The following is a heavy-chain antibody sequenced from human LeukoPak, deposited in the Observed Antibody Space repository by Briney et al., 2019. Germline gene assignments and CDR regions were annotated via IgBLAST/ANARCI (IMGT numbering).Heavy chain of an antibody. V-gene: IGHV4-59*01. J-gene: IGHJ6*03. Sequence: SETLSLTCTVSGGSISSYYWSWIRQPPGKGLEWIGYIYYSGSTNYNPSLKSRVTISVDTSKNQFSLKLSSVTAADTAVYYCARGLKGQLVPYYYYYYMDVWGKGTTVTISS. D-gene: IGHD6-13*01. CDR1: GGSISSYY. CDR3: ARGLKGQLVPYYYYYYMDV. CDR2: IYYSGST.